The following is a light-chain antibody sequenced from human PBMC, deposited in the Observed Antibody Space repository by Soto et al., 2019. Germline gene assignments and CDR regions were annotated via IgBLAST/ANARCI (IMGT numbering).Light chain of an antibody. J-gene: IGKJ3*01. CDR1: QDVRKY. Sequence: DIQMTQSPSSLSASVGDRVTITCQASQDVRKYLSWYQQKARKAPKLLIYDASNLETGVPSRFSGSGSGTDFTFTISSQQPEDIATYYCQQRHNLPHTFGPGTKVDIK. CDR2: DAS. CDR3: QQRHNLPHT. V-gene: IGKV1-33*01.